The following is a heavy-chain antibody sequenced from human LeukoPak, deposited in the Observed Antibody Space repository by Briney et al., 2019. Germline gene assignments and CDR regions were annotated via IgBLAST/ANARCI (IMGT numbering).Heavy chain of an antibody. CDR2: IIPFFGTA. J-gene: IGHJ4*02. V-gene: IGHV1-69*05. CDR3: ARSGPTYYDILTGYYTFDY. CDR1: GGTFSSYA. Sequence: SSVKVSCKASGGTFSSYAISWVRQAPGQGLEWMGGIIPFFGTANYAQKFQGRVTITTDESTSTAYMELSSLRSEDTAVYYCARSGPTYYDILTGYYTFDYWGQGTLVTVSS. D-gene: IGHD3-9*01.